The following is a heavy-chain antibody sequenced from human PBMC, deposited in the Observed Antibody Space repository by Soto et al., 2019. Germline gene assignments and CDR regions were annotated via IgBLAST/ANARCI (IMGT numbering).Heavy chain of an antibody. J-gene: IGHJ4*02. Sequence: PSETLSLTCTVSGGSISSYYWSWIRQPPGKGLEWIGYIYYSGSTNYNPSLKSRVTISVDTSKNQFSLKLSSVTAADTAVYYCARGSRGNYYGSGTLPYYFDYWGQGTLVTVSS. CDR2: IYYSGST. D-gene: IGHD3-10*01. CDR1: GGSISSYY. V-gene: IGHV4-59*01. CDR3: ARGSRGNYYGSGTLPYYFDY.